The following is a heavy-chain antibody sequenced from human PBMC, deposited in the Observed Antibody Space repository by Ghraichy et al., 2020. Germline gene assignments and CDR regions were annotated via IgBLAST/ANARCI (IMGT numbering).Heavy chain of an antibody. J-gene: IGHJ6*02. Sequence: SEKVSCKASGGTFSSYAISWVRQAPGQGLEWMGGIIPIFGTANYAQKFQGRVTITTDESTSTAYMELSSLRSEDTAVYYCARGRSFWSGYYTWYYGMDVWGQGTTVTVSS. D-gene: IGHD3-3*01. CDR1: GGTFSSYA. CDR3: ARGRSFWSGYYTWYYGMDV. CDR2: IIPIFGTA. V-gene: IGHV1-69*05.